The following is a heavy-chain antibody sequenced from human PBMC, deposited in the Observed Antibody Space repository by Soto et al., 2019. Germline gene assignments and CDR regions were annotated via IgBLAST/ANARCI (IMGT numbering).Heavy chain of an antibody. V-gene: IGHV1-69*01. J-gene: IGHJ6*02. Sequence: QVQLVQSGAEVKKPGSSVKVSCKASGGTFSSYAISWVRQAHGQGLEWMGGIIPIFGTANYAQKFQGRVTITADESTSTAYMELSSVRSEDTAVYYCARGRNCSSTSCYAEDYYYYGMDVWGQGPTVTVSS. CDR1: GGTFSSYA. CDR3: ARGRNCSSTSCYAEDYYYYGMDV. D-gene: IGHD2-2*01. CDR2: IIPIFGTA.